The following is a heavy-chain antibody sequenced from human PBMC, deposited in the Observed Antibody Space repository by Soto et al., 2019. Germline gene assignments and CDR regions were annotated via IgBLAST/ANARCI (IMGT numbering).Heavy chain of an antibody. V-gene: IGHV4-59*01. CDR3: VREAYIGYGHAIDH. D-gene: IGHD5-12*01. J-gene: IGHJ4*02. CDR2: NYHSGTT. Sequence: PSETLSLTCAVSGVTISTYYWSWIRQPPGKGLEWIGCNYHSGTTNYNPSLKSRVTISVDTSKNQFSLRLTSVTAADTAIYYCVREAYIGYGHAIDHWGQRILVTVX. CDR1: GVTISTYY.